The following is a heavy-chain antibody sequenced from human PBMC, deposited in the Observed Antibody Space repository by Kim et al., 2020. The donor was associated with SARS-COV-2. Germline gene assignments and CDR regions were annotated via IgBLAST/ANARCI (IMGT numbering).Heavy chain of an antibody. CDR3: ARGFRGYGGNSDFDY. Sequence: SETLSLTCAVSGGSISSGGYSWSWIRQPPGKGLEWIGYIYHSGSTYYNPSLKSRVTISVDRSKNQFSLKLSSVTAADTAVYYCARGFRGYGGNSDFDYWGQGTLVTVSS. J-gene: IGHJ4*02. CDR1: GGSISSGGYS. D-gene: IGHD2-21*02. V-gene: IGHV4-30-2*01. CDR2: IYHSGST.